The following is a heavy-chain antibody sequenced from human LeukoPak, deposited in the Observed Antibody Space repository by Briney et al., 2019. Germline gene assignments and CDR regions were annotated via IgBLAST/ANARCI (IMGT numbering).Heavy chain of an antibody. D-gene: IGHD6-13*01. CDR2: LSSTGGST. Sequence: GGSLRLSCAASGFTFSNYAMSWVRQAPGKGLEWVSSLSSTGGSTYYADSVKGRFTMSRDNSKNTLYLQMNSLRVEDTAVYYCAKHSISWYYFDYWGQGTLVTVSS. CDR1: GFTFSNYA. V-gene: IGHV3-23*01. J-gene: IGHJ4*02. CDR3: AKHSISWYYFDY.